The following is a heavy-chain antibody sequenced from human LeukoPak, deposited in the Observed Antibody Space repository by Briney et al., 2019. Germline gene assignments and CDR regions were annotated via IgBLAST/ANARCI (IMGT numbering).Heavy chain of an antibody. Sequence: ASVKVSCKASGYTFTSYGISWVRQAPGQELEWMGWISAYNGNTNYAQRLQGRVTMTTDTSTSTAYMELRSLRSDDTAVYYCARGNSGRKALFYYYYGMDVWGQGTTVTVSS. CDR3: ARGNSGRKALFYYYYGMDV. CDR2: ISAYNGNT. V-gene: IGHV1-18*01. J-gene: IGHJ6*02. D-gene: IGHD1-26*01. CDR1: GYTFTSYG.